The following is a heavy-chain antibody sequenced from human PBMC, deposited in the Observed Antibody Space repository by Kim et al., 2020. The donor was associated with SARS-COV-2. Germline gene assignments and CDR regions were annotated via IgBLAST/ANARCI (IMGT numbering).Heavy chain of an antibody. CDR3: ARDLGPGNFFLDY. Sequence: YHADSVKGRFTVSRDNARNSLYLQMSSLRAEDTAVYFCARDLGPGNFFLDYWGQGRLVTVSS. J-gene: IGHJ4*02. D-gene: IGHD3-10*01. V-gene: IGHV3-21*01.